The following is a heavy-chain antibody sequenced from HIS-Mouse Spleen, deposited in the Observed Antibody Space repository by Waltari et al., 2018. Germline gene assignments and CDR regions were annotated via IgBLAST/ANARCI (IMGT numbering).Heavy chain of an antibody. Sequence: QVQLQQWGAGLLKPSEPLSLTCAVYGGSFSGYYWSWIRQPPGKGLEWIGEINHSGSTNYNPSLKSRVTISVDTSKNQFSLKLSSVTAADTAVYYCARGHCGDRDKGFDPWGQGTLVTVSS. J-gene: IGHJ5*02. CDR2: INHSGST. D-gene: IGHD2-21*01. CDR1: GGSFSGYY. CDR3: ARGHCGDRDKGFDP. V-gene: IGHV4-34*01.